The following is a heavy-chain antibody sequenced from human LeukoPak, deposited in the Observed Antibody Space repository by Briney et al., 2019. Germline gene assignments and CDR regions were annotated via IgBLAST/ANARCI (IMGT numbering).Heavy chain of an antibody. CDR2: IYYSGST. J-gene: IGHJ5*02. Sequence: SETLSLTCTVSGYSITSTYYWSWIRQPPGKGLEWIGYIYYSGSTNYNPSLKSRVTISVDTSKNQFSLKLSSVTAADTAVYYCARVDYSGYDTRGWFDPWGQGTLVTVSS. D-gene: IGHD5-12*01. CDR1: GYSITSTYY. V-gene: IGHV4-59*01. CDR3: ARVDYSGYDTRGWFDP.